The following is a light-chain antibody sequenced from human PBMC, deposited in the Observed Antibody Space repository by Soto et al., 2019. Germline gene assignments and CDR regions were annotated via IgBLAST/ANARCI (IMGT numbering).Light chain of an antibody. CDR3: SSYTSSSIDYV. CDR2: EFS. V-gene: IGLV2-14*01. J-gene: IGLJ1*01. Sequence: QSVLTQPASVSGSPGQSITISCTGTSSDVGGYNYVSWYQQHPDKAPKLMIYEFSNRPSGVSNRFSGSKSGNTASLTISGLQAEDEADYYCSSYTSSSIDYVFGTGTKLTVL. CDR1: SSDVGGYNY.